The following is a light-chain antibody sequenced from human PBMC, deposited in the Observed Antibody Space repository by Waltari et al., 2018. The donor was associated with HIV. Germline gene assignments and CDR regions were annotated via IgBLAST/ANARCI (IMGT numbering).Light chain of an antibody. Sequence: EIVMTQSPATLSASPGERATLSCRASQDISSNLAWYQQKPGQAPRLLISGASTRATDIPVRFSGSGSGTEFTLTISSLQSEDFAVYYCQQYNKWPPWTFGQGTTVEIK. J-gene: IGKJ1*01. CDR2: GAS. CDR1: QDISSN. CDR3: QQYNKWPPWT. V-gene: IGKV3-15*01.